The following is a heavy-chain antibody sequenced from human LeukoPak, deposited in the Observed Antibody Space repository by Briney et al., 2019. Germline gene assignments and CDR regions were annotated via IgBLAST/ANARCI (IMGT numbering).Heavy chain of an antibody. V-gene: IGHV1-69*13. Sequence: ASVRVSCKASGGTFSSYAISWVRQAPGQGLEWMGGIIPNFGTANYAQKFQGRVTITADESTSTAYMELSSLRSEDTAVYYCASQQRAYYYDSSGYYEPYWFDPWGQGTLVTVSS. CDR1: GGTFSSYA. D-gene: IGHD3-22*01. CDR3: ASQQRAYYYDSSGYYEPYWFDP. CDR2: IIPNFGTA. J-gene: IGHJ5*02.